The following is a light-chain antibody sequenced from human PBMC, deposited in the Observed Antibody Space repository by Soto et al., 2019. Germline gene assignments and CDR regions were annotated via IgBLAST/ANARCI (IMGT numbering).Light chain of an antibody. J-gene: IGKJ1*01. V-gene: IGKV3-15*01. CDR2: GAS. CDR3: QQYNNWPPDRT. CDR1: LSVGSN. Sequence: EIVMTQSPATLSVSPGERATLSCRASLSVGSNLAWYQQKPGQAPRLLIYGASTRATGIPAGFSGSGSGTEFTLTISSLQSEDFAIYFCQQYNNWPPDRTFGQGTKVEIK.